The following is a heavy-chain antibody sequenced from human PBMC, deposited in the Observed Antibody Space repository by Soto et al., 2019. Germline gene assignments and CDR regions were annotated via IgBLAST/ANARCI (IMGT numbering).Heavy chain of an antibody. V-gene: IGHV1-69*02. Sequence: QVQLVQSGAEVKKPGSSVKVSCKASGGTFSSYTISWVRQAPGQGLEWMGRIIPILGIANYAQKFQGRVTITADKSASTAYMELSSLRSEDTAVYYCARTSTPNDYGDLWGDYYYYYMDVWGKGTTVTVSS. CDR3: ARTSTPNDYGDLWGDYYYYYMDV. CDR2: IIPILGIA. D-gene: IGHD4-17*01. J-gene: IGHJ6*03. CDR1: GGTFSSYT.